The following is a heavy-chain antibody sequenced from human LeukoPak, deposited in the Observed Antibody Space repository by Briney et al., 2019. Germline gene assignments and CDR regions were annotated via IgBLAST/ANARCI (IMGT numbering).Heavy chain of an antibody. D-gene: IGHD4-11*01. CDR1: GGSISSYY. V-gene: IGHV4-59*08. CDR3: ARLIGLVTTVGVDY. Sequence: SETLSLTCTVSGGSISSYYWSWIRQPPGKGLEWIGYIYYSGSTNYNPSLKSRVTISLDTSKNQFSLKLSSVTAADTAVYYCARLIGLVTTVGVDYWGQGTLVTVSS. J-gene: IGHJ4*02. CDR2: IYYSGST.